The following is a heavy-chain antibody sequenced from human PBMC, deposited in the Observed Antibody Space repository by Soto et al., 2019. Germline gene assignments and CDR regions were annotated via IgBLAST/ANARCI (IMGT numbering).Heavy chain of an antibody. CDR3: ARILSSDYIWGSYRYDAFDI. CDR2: ISAYNGNT. CDR1: CYTFTSYG. Sequence: ASVKVSCKASCYTFTSYGISLVRHAPGQWLEWMGWISAYNGNTNYAQKLQGRVTMTTDTSTSTAYMELRSLRSDDTAVYYCARILSSDYIWGSYRYDAFDIWGQGTMVTVSS. D-gene: IGHD3-16*02. V-gene: IGHV1-18*01. J-gene: IGHJ3*02.